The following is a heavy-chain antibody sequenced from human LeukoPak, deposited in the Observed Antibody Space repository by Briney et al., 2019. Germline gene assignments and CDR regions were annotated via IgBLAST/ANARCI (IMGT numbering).Heavy chain of an antibody. D-gene: IGHD6-13*01. CDR2: IIPIFGTA. CDR1: GGTFSSYA. CDR3: ASQYSSSYYFDY. V-gene: IGHV1-69*13. Sequence: ASVKVSCKASGGTFSSYAISWVRQAPGQGLEWMGGIIPIFGTANYAQKFQGRVTITADESTSTAYMELSSLRSEDTAVYYRASQYSSSYYFDYWGQGTLVTVSS. J-gene: IGHJ4*02.